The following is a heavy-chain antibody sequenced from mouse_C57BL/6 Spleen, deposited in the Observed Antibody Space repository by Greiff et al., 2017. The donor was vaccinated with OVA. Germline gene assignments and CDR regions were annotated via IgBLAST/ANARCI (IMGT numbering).Heavy chain of an antibody. CDR1: GYSFTDYN. V-gene: IGHV1-39*01. CDR3: ARAEGSSYRYYAMDY. D-gene: IGHD1-1*01. J-gene: IGHJ4*01. CDR2: INPNYGTT. Sequence: VQLQQSGPELVKPGASVKISCKASGYSFTDYNMNWVKQSTGKSLEWIGVINPNYGTTSYNQKFKGKATLTVDQSSSTAYMQLNSLTSEDSAVYYCARAEGSSYRYYAMDYWGQGTSVTVSS.